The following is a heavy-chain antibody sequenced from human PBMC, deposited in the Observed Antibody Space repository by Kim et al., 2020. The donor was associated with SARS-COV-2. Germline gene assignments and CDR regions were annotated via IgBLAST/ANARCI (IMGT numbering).Heavy chain of an antibody. CDR3: ARRGWVTRGSGWYYFDY. CDR2: IYYSGST. CDR1: GGSVSSGSYY. Sequence: SETLSLTCTVSGGSVSSGSYYWSWIRQPPGKGLEWIGYIYYSGSTNYNPSLKSRVTISVDTSKNQFSLKLSSVTAADTAVYYCARRGWVTRGSGWYYFDYWGQGTLVTVSS. J-gene: IGHJ4*02. D-gene: IGHD6-19*01. V-gene: IGHV4-61*01.